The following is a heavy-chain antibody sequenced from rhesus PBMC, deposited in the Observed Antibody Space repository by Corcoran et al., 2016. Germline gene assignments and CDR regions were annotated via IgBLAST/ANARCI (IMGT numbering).Heavy chain of an antibody. CDR1: GGSISGDYD. D-gene: IGHD7-45*01. CDR3: ASRRPNAPFDY. V-gene: IGHV4-76*01. J-gene: IGHJ4*01. CDR2: IYGGSGTT. Sequence: QVQLQESGPGLVKPSETLSLTCGVSGGSISGDYDWSWIRQAPGKGLEWIGQIYGGSGTTTYIPSLQNRVTISKDTSRNQFSLKLTSVTAADTAIFYCASRRPNAPFDYWGQGVLVTVSS.